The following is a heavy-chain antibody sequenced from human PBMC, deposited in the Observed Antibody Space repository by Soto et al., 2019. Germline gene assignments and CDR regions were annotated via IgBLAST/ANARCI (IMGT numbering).Heavy chain of an antibody. V-gene: IGHV1-69*13. CDR3: ARGGSSGYHDAFDI. CDR1: GGTFGSYA. J-gene: IGHJ3*02. CDR2: IIPIFGTA. Sequence: SVKVSCKASGGTFGSYAISWVRQAPGQGLEWMGGIIPIFGTANYAQKFQGRVTITADESTSTAYMELSSLRSEDTAVYYCARGGSSGYHDAFDIWGQGTMVTVSS. D-gene: IGHD3-22*01.